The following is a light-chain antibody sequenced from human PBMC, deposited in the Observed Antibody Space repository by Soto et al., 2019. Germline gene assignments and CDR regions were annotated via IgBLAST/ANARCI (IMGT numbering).Light chain of an antibody. CDR2: GAS. CDR1: QSVSSSY. J-gene: IGKJ4*01. V-gene: IGKV3-20*01. CDR3: QQYGSSPLT. Sequence: IVLTQSPATLSLSPGKRATLSCRASQSVSSSYLAWYQQKPGQAPRLLIYGASSRATGIPDRFSGSGSGTDFTLTISRLEPEDFAVYYCQQYGSSPLTFGGGTK.